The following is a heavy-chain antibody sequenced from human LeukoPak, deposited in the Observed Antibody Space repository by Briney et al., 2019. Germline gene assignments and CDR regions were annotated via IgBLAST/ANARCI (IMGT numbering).Heavy chain of an antibody. J-gene: IGHJ6*03. D-gene: IGHD6-6*01. CDR3: ARASIAARPGDSYCYYYMDV. V-gene: IGHV4-59*11. CDR2: IYYSGST. CDR1: GGSISSHY. Sequence: SETLSLTCTVSGGSISSHYWSWIRQPPGKGLEWIGYIYYSGSTNYNPSLKSRVTISVDTSKNQFSLKLSSVTAADTAVYYCARASIAARPGDSYCYYYMDVWGKGTTVTVSS.